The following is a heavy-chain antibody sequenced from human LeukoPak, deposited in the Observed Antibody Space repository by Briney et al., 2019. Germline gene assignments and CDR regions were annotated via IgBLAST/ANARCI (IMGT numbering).Heavy chain of an antibody. V-gene: IGHV4-39*07. CDR2: FHYSGST. D-gene: IGHD1-20*01. CDR3: ARLYRKTYKWNDQPDY. Sequence: SETLSLTCSVSGGSISSSSYYWGWIRQPPGKGLEWIGTFHYSGSTYYNPSLKSRVTISVNMSKNQFSLKLISVTAADTAVYYCARLYRKTYKWNDQPDYWGQGTLVTVSS. CDR1: GGSISSSSYY. J-gene: IGHJ4*02.